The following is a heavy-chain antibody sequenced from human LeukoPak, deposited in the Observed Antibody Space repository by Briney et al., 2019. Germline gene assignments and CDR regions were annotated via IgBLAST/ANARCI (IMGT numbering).Heavy chain of an antibody. CDR1: GFTFINYN. Sequence: PGGSLRLSCAASGFTFINYNMNWVRQAPGKGLEWVSYISGSTSTIYYADSVKGRFTISRDNAKDSLYLQMNSLRDEDTAVYYCARKRTGSFTLDYWGQGSLVTVSS. CDR2: ISGSTSTI. J-gene: IGHJ4*02. CDR3: ARKRTGSFTLDY. D-gene: IGHD2-8*02. V-gene: IGHV3-48*02.